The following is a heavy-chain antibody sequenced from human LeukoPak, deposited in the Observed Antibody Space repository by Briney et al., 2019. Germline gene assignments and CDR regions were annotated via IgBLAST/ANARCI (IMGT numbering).Heavy chain of an antibody. CDR1: GGSISGYY. D-gene: IGHD3-9*01. V-gene: IGHV4-59*01. CDR2: IYYTGST. CDR3: AREILTGYPPDAFDM. J-gene: IGHJ3*02. Sequence: SETLSFTCTVSGGSISGYYWSWIRQPPGKRLEWMGYIYYTGSTRYNPSLKSRVTMSVDTSKNQFSLNLSYVTAADTAVYYCAREILTGYPPDAFDMWGQGTMVIVSS.